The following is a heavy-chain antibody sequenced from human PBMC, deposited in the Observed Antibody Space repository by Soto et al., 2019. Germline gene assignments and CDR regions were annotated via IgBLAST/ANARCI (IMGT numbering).Heavy chain of an antibody. D-gene: IGHD3-22*01. CDR2: IYTSGST. V-gene: IGHV4-4*07. Sequence: PSETLSLTCTVSGGSISSYYWSWIRQPAGKGLEWIGRIYTSGSTNYNPSLKSRVTMSVDTSKNQFSLKLSSLTAADTAVYYCARDYYDSSGYYYVFDYWGQGTLVTVSS. CDR3: ARDYYDSSGYYYVFDY. CDR1: GGSISSYY. J-gene: IGHJ4*02.